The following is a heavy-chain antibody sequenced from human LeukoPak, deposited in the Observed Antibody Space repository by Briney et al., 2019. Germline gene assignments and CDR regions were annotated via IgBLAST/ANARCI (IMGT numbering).Heavy chain of an antibody. V-gene: IGHV4-34*01. D-gene: IGHD3-10*01. J-gene: IGHJ4*02. CDR1: GGSFSGYY. CDR2: INHSGST. Sequence: TSETLSLTCAVYGGSFSGYYWSWIRQPPGKGLEWIGEINHSGSTNYNPSLKSRATISVDKSKNQSSLKLSSVTAADTAVYYCARVMLITMVRGVIITIPYFDYWGQGTLVTVSS. CDR3: ARVMLITMVRGVIITIPYFDY.